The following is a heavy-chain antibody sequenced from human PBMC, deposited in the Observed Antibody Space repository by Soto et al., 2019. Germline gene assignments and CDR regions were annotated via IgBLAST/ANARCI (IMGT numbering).Heavy chain of an antibody. Sequence: QVHLVQSGAEVKKPGSSVKVSCRASGGTFNTYGFNWVRQAPGQGLEWMGGIIPLFGTTTYAQNFQGRVTITADQSTTTAYMEMSGLTSEDTAVYFCARGGELAGWMPFVSWGQGTLVTVSS. CDR2: IIPLFGTT. CDR3: ARGGELAGWMPFVS. D-gene: IGHD6-19*01. V-gene: IGHV1-69*01. CDR1: GGTFNTYG. J-gene: IGHJ4*02.